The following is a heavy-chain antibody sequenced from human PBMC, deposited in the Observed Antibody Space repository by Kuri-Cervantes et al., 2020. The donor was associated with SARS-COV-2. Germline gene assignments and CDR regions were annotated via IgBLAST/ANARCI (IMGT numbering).Heavy chain of an antibody. D-gene: IGHD3-10*01. V-gene: IGHV3-30*04. CDR2: ISYDGSNK. CDR1: GFTFSSYA. J-gene: IGHJ4*02. Sequence: GGSLRLSCAASGFTFSSYAMHWVRQAPSKGLEWVAVISYDGSNKYYADSAKGRFTISRDNSKNTLYLQMNSLRAEDTAVYYCARDSQGKFDYWGQGTLVTVSS. CDR3: ARDSQGKFDY.